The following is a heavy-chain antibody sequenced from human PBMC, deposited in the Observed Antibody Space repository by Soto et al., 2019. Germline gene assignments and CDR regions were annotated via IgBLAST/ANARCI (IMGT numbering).Heavy chain of an antibody. D-gene: IGHD1-1*01. CDR2: IYATGTT. CDR1: GASISGFY. J-gene: IGHJ5*02. V-gene: IGHV4-4*07. CDR3: VRDGTKTLRDWFDP. Sequence: PSETLSPTCTVSGASISGFYWSWFRKSAGKGLEWIGRIYATGTTDYNPSLKRRVMMSVDTSKKQFSLKLRSVTAADTAVYYCVRDGTKTLRDWFDPWGQGISVTVSS.